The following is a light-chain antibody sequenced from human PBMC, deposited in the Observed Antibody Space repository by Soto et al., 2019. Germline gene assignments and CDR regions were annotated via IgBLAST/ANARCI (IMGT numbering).Light chain of an antibody. CDR2: GAS. CDR1: QSVSIN. Sequence: EIVMTQSPATLAVSPGERAGLSWRASQSVSINLAWYQQKPGQAPRLLIYGASTRATGIPARFSGSGSGTKFTLTISSLQSEDFAVYYCQQYDNWPRPFGQGTKVDNK. V-gene: IGKV3-15*01. CDR3: QQYDNWPRP. J-gene: IGKJ1*01.